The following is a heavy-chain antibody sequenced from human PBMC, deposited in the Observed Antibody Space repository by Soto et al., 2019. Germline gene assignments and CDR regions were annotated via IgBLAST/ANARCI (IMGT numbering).Heavy chain of an antibody. CDR3: ARDQGYYYDSSGYRPFDY. D-gene: IGHD3-22*01. V-gene: IGHV3-48*02. CDR1: GFTFSSYS. CDR2: ISSSSSTI. Sequence: GGSLRLSCAASGFTFSSYSMNWVRQAPGKGLEWVSYISSSSSTIYYADSVKGRFTISRDNAKNSLYLQMNSLRDEDTAVYYCARDQGYYYDSSGYRPFDYWGQGTLVTVSS. J-gene: IGHJ4*02.